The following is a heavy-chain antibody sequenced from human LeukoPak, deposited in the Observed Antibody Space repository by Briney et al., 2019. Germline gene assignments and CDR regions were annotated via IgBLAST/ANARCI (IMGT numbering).Heavy chain of an antibody. CDR2: ISSSGITI. V-gene: IGHV3-48*03. CDR1: QXIFSSFE. D-gene: IGHD2-2*01. CDR3: ARSLYCSSTTCSYGMDV. Sequence: PGGSLRLSCAASQXIFSSFEMNWVRQAPGKGLEWVSYISSSGITIYYADSVEGRFTISRDNAKNSLFLQMNSLRAEDTAVYYCARSLYCSSTTCSYGMDVWGQGTTVTVSS. J-gene: IGHJ6*02.